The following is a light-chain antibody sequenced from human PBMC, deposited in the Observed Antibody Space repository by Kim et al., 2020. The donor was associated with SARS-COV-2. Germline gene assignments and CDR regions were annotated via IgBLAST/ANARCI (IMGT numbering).Light chain of an antibody. Sequence: DIQMTQSPSTLSASVGDRVTITCRASQIINRWLAWYQQKPGKAPKLLIYDASSLESGVPSRFSGSGSGTEFTLTISSLQPDDFATYYCQQYNSYSPYTFGQGTKLEI. CDR2: DAS. J-gene: IGKJ2*01. CDR3: QQYNSYSPYT. V-gene: IGKV1-5*01. CDR1: QIINRW.